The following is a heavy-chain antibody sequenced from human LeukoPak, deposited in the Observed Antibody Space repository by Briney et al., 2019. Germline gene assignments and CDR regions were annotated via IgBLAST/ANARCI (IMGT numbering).Heavy chain of an antibody. V-gene: IGHV4-39*07. CDR3: YYDSSGYLTEYFDY. D-gene: IGHD3-22*01. J-gene: IGHJ4*02. Sequence: SETLSLTCTVSGGSISSSSYYWGWIRQPPGKGLEWIGSIYYSGSTYYNPSLKSRVTISVDTSKNQFSLKLSSVTAADTAVYYCYYDSSGYLTEYFDYWGQGTLVTASS. CDR1: GGSISSSSYY. CDR2: IYYSGST.